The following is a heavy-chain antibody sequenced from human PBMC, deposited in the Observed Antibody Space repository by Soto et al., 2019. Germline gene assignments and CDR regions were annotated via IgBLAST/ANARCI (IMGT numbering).Heavy chain of an antibody. CDR1: GFTSSHYA. D-gene: IGHD6-13*01. V-gene: IGHV3-23*01. CDR2: IIGSGVRT. J-gene: IGHJ6*02. Sequence: GGSLRLSCAASGFTSSHYAMSWVRQAPGRGLEWVSSIIGSGVRTYYADSVQGRFTISRDNSKNMLYLQMDSLRAEDTAIYYCAKELMLAAGSWLTSDQPYYGMAVWRQGTTVTVSS. CDR3: AKELMLAAGSWLTSDQPYYGMAV.